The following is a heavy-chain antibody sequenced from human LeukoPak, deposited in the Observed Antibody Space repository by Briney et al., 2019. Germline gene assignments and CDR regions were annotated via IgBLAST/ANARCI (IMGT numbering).Heavy chain of an antibody. V-gene: IGHV3-9*01. CDR2: ISWNSGSI. CDR3: AKDVPAAYFDY. J-gene: IGHJ4*02. CDR1: GFTFDDYA. D-gene: IGHD2-2*01. Sequence: GRSLRLSCAASGFTFDDYAMHWVRQAPGKGLEWVSGISWNSGSIGYADSVKGRFTISRDNSKTTLYLQMNSLRAEDTAVYYCAKDVPAAYFDYWGQGTLVTVSS.